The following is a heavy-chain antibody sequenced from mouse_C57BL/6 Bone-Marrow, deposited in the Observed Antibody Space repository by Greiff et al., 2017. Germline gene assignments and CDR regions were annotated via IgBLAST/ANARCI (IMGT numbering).Heavy chain of an antibody. J-gene: IGHJ3*01. CDR2: IDPETGGT. D-gene: IGHD3-2*02. Sequence: VQLQQSGAELVRPGASVTLSCKASGYTFTDYEMHWVKQTPVHGLEWIGAIDPETGGTAYNQKFKGKAILTADKSSSPAYMELRSLTSEDSAVYYCTLRQLRLAFAYWGQGTLVTVSA. CDR1: GYTFTDYE. CDR3: TLRQLRLAFAY. V-gene: IGHV1-15*01.